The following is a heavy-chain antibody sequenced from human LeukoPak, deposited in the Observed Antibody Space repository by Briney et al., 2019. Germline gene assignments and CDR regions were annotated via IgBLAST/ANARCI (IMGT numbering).Heavy chain of an antibody. CDR1: GFTFSSYS. CDR3: ARGRRLQYSSSWYGGGDY. J-gene: IGHJ4*02. CDR2: ISSSSSYI. Sequence: GGSLRLSCAASGFTFSSYSMNWVRQAPGKGLEWVSSISSSSSYIYYADSVKGRFTISRDNAKNSLYLQMNSLRAEDTAMYYCARGRRLQYSSSWYGGGDYWGQATLVTVSS. D-gene: IGHD6-13*01. V-gene: IGHV3-21*01.